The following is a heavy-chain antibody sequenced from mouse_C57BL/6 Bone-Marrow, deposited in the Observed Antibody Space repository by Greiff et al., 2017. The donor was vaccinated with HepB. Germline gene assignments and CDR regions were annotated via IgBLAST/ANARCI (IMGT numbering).Heavy chain of an antibody. CDR1: GFNIKDDY. V-gene: IGHV14-4*01. Sequence: VQLQQSGAELVRPGASVKLSCTASGFNIKDDYMHRVKQRPEQGLEWIGWIDPENGDTEYASKFQGKATLTADTSSNTAYLQLSSLTSEDTAVYYCTTPYGNYLFAYWGQGTLVTVSA. CDR2: IDPENGDT. D-gene: IGHD2-1*01. J-gene: IGHJ3*01. CDR3: TTPYGNYLFAY.